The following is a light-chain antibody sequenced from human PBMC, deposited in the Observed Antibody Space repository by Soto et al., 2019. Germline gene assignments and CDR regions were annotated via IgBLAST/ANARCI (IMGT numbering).Light chain of an antibody. V-gene: IGKV3-15*01. CDR3: QQYNKWPLT. CDR1: ESVSNN. CDR2: HAS. Sequence: IVMTQSPATLSVFPGERATLSCRASESVSNNLAWYQQKPGQAPRLLIYHASTRATGIPARFSGSGSGTELTLTITSLQPEDSAAYYCQQYNKWPLTFGGGTRVEIK. J-gene: IGKJ4*01.